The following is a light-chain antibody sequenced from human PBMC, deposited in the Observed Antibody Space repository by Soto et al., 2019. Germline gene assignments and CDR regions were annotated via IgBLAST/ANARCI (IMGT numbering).Light chain of an antibody. CDR1: SSDVGGYNY. J-gene: IGLJ3*02. CDR2: EVS. CDR3: SSYAGTNNLV. V-gene: IGLV2-8*01. Sequence: QSALTQPPSASGSPGQSVTISCTGTSSDVGGYNYVSWYQQYPGKAPKIMIYEVSERPSGVPVRFSGSKSGNTASLTVSGLQAEDEADYYCSSYAGTNNLVFGGRTKVTVL.